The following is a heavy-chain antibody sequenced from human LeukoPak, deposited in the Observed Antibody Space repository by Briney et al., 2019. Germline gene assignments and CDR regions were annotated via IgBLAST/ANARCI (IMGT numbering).Heavy chain of an antibody. D-gene: IGHD6-13*01. Sequence: GGSLRLSCAASGFTSSSYWMNWVRQAPGKGLEWVASIRQDGGEKSYVDSVKGRFTISRDNTKNSLYLQINSLRAEDTAMYYCARDGTAPGLYFDLWGQGTLVTVSS. V-gene: IGHV3-7*01. CDR1: GFTSSSYW. CDR2: IRQDGGEK. CDR3: ARDGTAPGLYFDL. J-gene: IGHJ4*01.